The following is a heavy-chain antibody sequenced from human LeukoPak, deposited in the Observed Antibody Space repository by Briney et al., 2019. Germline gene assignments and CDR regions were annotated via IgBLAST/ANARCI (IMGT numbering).Heavy chain of an antibody. J-gene: IGHJ4*02. D-gene: IGHD2-15*01. V-gene: IGHV1-24*01. Sequence: ASVKVSCKVSGYTLTELSMHWVRQAPGKGLEWMGGFDPEDGETIYAQKFQGRVTMTEDTSTDTAYMELSSLRSEDTAVYYCARETGYCSGGRCYFIYWGQGTLVTVSS. CDR3: ARETGYCSGGRCYFIY. CDR2: FDPEDGET. CDR1: GYTLTELS.